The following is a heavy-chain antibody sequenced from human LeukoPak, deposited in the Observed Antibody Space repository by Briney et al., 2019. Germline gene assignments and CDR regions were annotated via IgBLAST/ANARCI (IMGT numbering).Heavy chain of an antibody. Sequence: SGGSLRLSCAASGFTFSSYAMSWVRQAPGKGLEWFSAISGSGGSTYYADSVKGRFTISRDNSKNTLYLQMNSLRAEDTAVYYCGRYYYDSSGSKGGLDYWGQGTLVTVSS. D-gene: IGHD3-22*01. J-gene: IGHJ4*02. CDR3: GRYYYDSSGSKGGLDY. V-gene: IGHV3-23*01. CDR1: GFTFSSYA. CDR2: ISGSGGST.